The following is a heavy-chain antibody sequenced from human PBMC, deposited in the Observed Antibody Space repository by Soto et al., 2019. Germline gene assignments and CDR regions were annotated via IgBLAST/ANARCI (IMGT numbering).Heavy chain of an antibody. J-gene: IGHJ6*02. CDR3: ARGEGLYYYSHGRDV. CDR2: INTGNGNT. V-gene: IGHV1-3*04. CDR1: GYNFTSGA. Sequence: ASVKVSWKASGYNFTSGARRWVRQAPGQRPEWMGCINTGNGNTKYSPKFQGRVTMTRDTSASTAYMELSSLKSEDTALYYFARGEGLYYYSHGRDVWGQGPPVT. D-gene: IGHD3-3*01.